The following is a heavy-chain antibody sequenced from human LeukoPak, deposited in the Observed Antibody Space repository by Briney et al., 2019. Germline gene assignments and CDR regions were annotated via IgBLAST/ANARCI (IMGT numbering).Heavy chain of an antibody. V-gene: IGHV3-23*01. CDR3: AKGKINHDGAYDI. CDR1: GFSFSSYA. J-gene: IGHJ3*02. Sequence: GSLRLSCAASGFSFSSYAMSWVRQAPGKGLEWVSDICGSICGRIGSTDYADSVKGRFTISRDNSKKTVYLQMNSLRAEDTAVYYCAKGKINHDGAYDIWGQGTMVTVSS. D-gene: IGHD1-14*01. CDR2: ICGSICGRIGST.